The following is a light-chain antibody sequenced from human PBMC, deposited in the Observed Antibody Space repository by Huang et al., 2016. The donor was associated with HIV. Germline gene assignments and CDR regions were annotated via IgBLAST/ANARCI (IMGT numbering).Light chain of an antibody. CDR3: QHYNDWPRT. V-gene: IGKV3D-15*01. J-gene: IGKJ2*01. CDR1: QSLSGN. Sequence: EIVMTQSPATLSVSPGETVALSCRASQSLSGNLAWYQHKPGQTPRLLLYATSIRAAGGPGRLSGSGSGSEFTLTISSLLSEDSAVYYCQHYNDWPRTFGQGTKLEIK. CDR2: ATS.